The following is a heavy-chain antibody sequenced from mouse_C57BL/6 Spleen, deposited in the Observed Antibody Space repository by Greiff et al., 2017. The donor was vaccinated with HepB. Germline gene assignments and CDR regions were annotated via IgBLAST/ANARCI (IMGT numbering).Heavy chain of an antibody. J-gene: IGHJ1*03. CDR1: GYSITSGYY. Sequence: ESGPGLVKPSQSLSLTCSVPGYSITSGYYWTWIRQFPGNKLAWMGYISYDGSNNYNPSLKNRISITRDTSKNQFFLKLNSVTTEDTAAYYCARAPAYDSYYVWYFDVWGTGTTVTVSS. V-gene: IGHV3-6*01. D-gene: IGHD2-3*01. CDR2: ISYDGSN. CDR3: ARAPAYDSYYVWYFDV.